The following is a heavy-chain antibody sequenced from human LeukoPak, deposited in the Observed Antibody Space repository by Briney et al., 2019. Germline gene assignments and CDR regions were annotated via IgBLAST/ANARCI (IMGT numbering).Heavy chain of an antibody. CDR2: IYPGDSDT. V-gene: IGHV5-51*01. CDR1: GYSFTSCW. CDR3: ARHRYTAMVPYYGMDV. J-gene: IGHJ6*02. D-gene: IGHD5-18*01. Sequence: GESLKISCKGSGYSFTSCWIGWVRQMPGKGLEWMGIIYPGDSDTRYSPSFQGQVTISADKSISTAYLQWSSLKASDTAMYYCARHRYTAMVPYYGMDVWGQGTTVTVSS.